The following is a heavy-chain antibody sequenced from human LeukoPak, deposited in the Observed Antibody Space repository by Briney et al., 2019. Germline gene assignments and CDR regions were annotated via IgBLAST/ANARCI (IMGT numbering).Heavy chain of an antibody. Sequence: SETLSLTCTVSGGSISRDYWSWIRQPPGKGLEWIGYIYYTGSTNYNPSLKSRVTISVDTSKNQFSLKLSSVTAADTAVYYCARHTPYYYMDVWGKGTTVTVSS. CDR3: ARHTPYYYMDV. CDR1: GGSISRDY. CDR2: IYYTGST. V-gene: IGHV4-59*08. J-gene: IGHJ6*03.